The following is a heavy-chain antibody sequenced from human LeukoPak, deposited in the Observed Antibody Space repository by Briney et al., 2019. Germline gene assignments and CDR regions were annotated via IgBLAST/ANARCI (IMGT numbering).Heavy chain of an antibody. CDR3: ARGFDASGSGYYRFDY. CDR1: GGSFSGYY. D-gene: IGHD3-22*01. V-gene: IGHV4-34*01. Sequence: SETLSLTCAVYGGSFSGYYWSWIRQPRGKGLEWIGEINHSGSTNYNPSLKSRVTISVDTSKNQFSLKLSSVTAADTAVYYCARGFDASGSGYYRFDYWGQGTLVTVSS. CDR2: INHSGST. J-gene: IGHJ4*02.